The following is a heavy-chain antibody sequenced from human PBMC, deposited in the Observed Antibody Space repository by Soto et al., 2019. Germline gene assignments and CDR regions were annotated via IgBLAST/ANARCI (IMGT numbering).Heavy chain of an antibody. D-gene: IGHD3-22*01. Sequence: PGGSLRLSCAASGFTFCRYRMSWFRQAPGKGLEWVANIKEDGSQKWYVDSVKGRFTISRDNGKNSLYLQINSLRAEDTAVYYCARGEYYDISEPFSAAFDKCGKGTMVTV. J-gene: IGHJ3*02. CDR2: IKEDGSQK. V-gene: IGHV3-7*04. CDR1: GFTFCRYR. CDR3: ARGEYYDISEPFSAAFDK.